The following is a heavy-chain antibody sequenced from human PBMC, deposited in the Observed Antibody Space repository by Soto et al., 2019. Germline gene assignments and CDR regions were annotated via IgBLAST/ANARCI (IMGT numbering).Heavy chain of an antibody. D-gene: IGHD2-15*01. CDR1: GYTFTSYA. CDR3: ARGYCSGGSCYYYYYYMDV. J-gene: IGHJ6*03. CDR2: INAGNGNT. Sequence: ASVKFSCKASGYTFTSYAMHWVRQAPGQRLEWMGWINAGNGNTKYSQKFQGRVTITRDTSASTAYMELSSLRSEDTAVYYCARGYCSGGSCYYYYYYMDVWGKGTTVTVSS. V-gene: IGHV1-3*01.